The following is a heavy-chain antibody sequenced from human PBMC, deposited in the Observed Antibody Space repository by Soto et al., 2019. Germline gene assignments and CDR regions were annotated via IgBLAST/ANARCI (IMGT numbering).Heavy chain of an antibody. J-gene: IGHJ4*02. CDR2: ISYDGSNK. CDR1: GFTFSSYG. V-gene: IGHV3-30*18. Sequence: QVQLVESGGGVVQPGRSLRLSCAASGFTFSSYGMHWVRQAPGKGLEWVAVISYDGSNKYYADSVKGRFTISRDNSKNTLDLQMSSMRAEDTAVYYCAKDGGWYLDSWGQGTLVTVSS. CDR3: AKDGGWYLDS. D-gene: IGHD6-19*01.